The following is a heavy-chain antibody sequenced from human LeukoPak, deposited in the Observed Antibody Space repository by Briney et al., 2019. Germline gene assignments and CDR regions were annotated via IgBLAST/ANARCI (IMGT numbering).Heavy chain of an antibody. V-gene: IGHV3-69-1*01. CDR2: IDNGGTT. D-gene: IGHD3-10*01. J-gene: IGHJ5*02. CDR1: GFIFSNYA. Sequence: PGGSLRLSCAASGFIFSNYAMSWVRQAPGKGLEWVSTIDNGGTTYCPDSVKGRFTISRDNAKNSLYLQMNSLRAEDTAVYYCARIRGPWGQGTLVTVSS. CDR3: ARIRGP.